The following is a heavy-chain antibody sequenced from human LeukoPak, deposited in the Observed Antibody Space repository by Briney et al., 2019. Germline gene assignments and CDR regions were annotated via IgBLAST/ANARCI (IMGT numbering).Heavy chain of an antibody. D-gene: IGHD2-15*01. CDR2: IYYSGST. Sequence: SQTLSLTCTVSGDSIGSGDYYWSWIRQHPGKGLEWIGYIYYSGSTYYNPSLKSRVTISVDTSKNQFSLKLSSVTAADTAVYYCARAFPAEVSCSGGSCYFFDYWGQGNLVTVSS. CDR3: ARAFPAEVSCSGGSCYFFDY. J-gene: IGHJ4*02. V-gene: IGHV4-31*03. CDR1: GDSIGSGDYY.